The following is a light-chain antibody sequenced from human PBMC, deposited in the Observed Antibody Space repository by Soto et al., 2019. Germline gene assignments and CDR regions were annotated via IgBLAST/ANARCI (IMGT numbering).Light chain of an antibody. J-gene: IGKJ1*01. Sequence: EVVMTQSPATLSVSPGERATLSCRASQSVGSNLAWYQQKPGQAPRLLIYYASTRDTGVPARFSGSGSGTDFTLTISRLEPEDFAVYYCQQYGNSRTFGQGTKVDIK. CDR3: QQYGNSRT. CDR1: QSVGSN. CDR2: YAS. V-gene: IGKV3-15*01.